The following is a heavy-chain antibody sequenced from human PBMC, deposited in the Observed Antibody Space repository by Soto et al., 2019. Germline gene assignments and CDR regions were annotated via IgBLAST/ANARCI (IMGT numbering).Heavy chain of an antibody. CDR2: IDWDDDK. CDR3: ARMLAYCGADCYPYYYYYGMDV. CDR1: GFSLSTSGMC. Sequence: SGPTLVNPTQTLTLTCTFSGFSLSTSGMCVSWIRQPPGKALEWLALIDWDDDKYYSTSLKTRLTISKDTSKNQVVPTMTNMDPVDTATYYCARMLAYCGADCYPYYYYYGMDVWGQGT. D-gene: IGHD2-21*02. V-gene: IGHV2-70*01. J-gene: IGHJ6*02.